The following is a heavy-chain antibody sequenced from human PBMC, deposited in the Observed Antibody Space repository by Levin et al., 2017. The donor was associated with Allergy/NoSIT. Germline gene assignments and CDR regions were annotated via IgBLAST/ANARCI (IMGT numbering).Heavy chain of an antibody. J-gene: IGHJ4*02. CDR2: IYWDDEK. CDR3: AHSFRIATPNTPSFDS. Sequence: GSGPTLVKPTQTLTLTCTFSGFSLSPSGVGVGWIRQPPGKALEWLGSIYWDDEKLYSPSLQSRLSISKETSEHQVVLRMTNMNPVDTATYYCAHSFRIATPNTPSFDSWGQGNLVTVSA. V-gene: IGHV2-5*02. CDR1: GFSLSPSGVG. D-gene: IGHD6-13*01.